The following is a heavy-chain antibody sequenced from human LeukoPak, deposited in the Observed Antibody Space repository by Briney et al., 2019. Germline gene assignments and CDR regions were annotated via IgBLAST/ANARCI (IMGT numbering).Heavy chain of an antibody. CDR2: ISYDGSNK. Sequence: GRSLRLSCAASGFTFSSYAMHWVRQAPGKGLEWVAVISYDGSNKYYADSVKGRFTITRDNSKNTLYLQMNSLRAEDTAVYYCVRDKIPYYSYGMDVWGQGTTVTVSS. CDR1: GFTFSSYA. J-gene: IGHJ6*02. D-gene: IGHD2-2*02. V-gene: IGHV3-30-3*01. CDR3: VRDKIPYYSYGMDV.